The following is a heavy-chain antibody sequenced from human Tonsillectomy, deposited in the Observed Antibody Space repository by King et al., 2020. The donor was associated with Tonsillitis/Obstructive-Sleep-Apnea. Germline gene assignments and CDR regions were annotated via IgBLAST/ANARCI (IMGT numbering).Heavy chain of an antibody. Sequence: VQLVESGGGLVKPGGSLRLSCAASGFTFSDYSMSWIRQAPGKGVEWVSYITSSSSYINYADSVKGRFTISRDNAKNSLNLQMNGLRAEDTAVYYCARNAEAAEFFDFWGQGTLVSVSS. V-gene: IGHV3-11*06. D-gene: IGHD6-13*01. CDR1: GFTFSDYS. J-gene: IGHJ4*02. CDR3: ARNAEAAEFFDF. CDR2: ITSSSSYI.